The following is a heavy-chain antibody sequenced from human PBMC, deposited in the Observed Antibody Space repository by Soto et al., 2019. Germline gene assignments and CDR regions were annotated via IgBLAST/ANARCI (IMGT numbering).Heavy chain of an antibody. J-gene: IGHJ6*02. CDR2: ISYDGSNK. CDR1: GFTFSSNG. V-gene: IGHV3-33*05. CDR3: ARGGEKYCRGGRGYSAYSGRDV. Sequence: QVQLVESGGGVVQPGRSLRLSCAASGFTFSSNGIHWVRQAPGKGLEWVAVISYDGSNKYYADSVKGRFTISRDNSKNALYLQMKSPRAEDTAVYYCARGGEKYCRGGRGYSAYSGRDVWGQGTTVTVSS. D-gene: IGHD2-15*01.